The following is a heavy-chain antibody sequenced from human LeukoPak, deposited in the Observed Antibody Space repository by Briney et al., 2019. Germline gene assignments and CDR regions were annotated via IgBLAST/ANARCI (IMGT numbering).Heavy chain of an antibody. CDR3: TREIVTTIGKGYYYYMDV. V-gene: IGHV3-7*01. J-gene: IGHJ6*03. D-gene: IGHD5-12*01. CDR1: GFTFSRYW. CDR2: IKQDGSEK. Sequence: GGSLRLSCAASGFTFSRYWMSWVRQAPGKGLEWVANIKQDGSEKYYVDSVKGRFTISRDNAKNSLYLQINSLRAEDTAVYYCTREIVTTIGKGYYYYMDVWGKETTVTISS.